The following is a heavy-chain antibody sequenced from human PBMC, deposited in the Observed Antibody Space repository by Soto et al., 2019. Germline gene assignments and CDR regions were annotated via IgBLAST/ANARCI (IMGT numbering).Heavy chain of an antibody. V-gene: IGHV3-48*03. J-gene: IGHJ3*01. CDR2: ISSSGSTI. Sequence: EVQLVESGGGLVQPGGSLRLSCAASGFTFSSYEMNWVRQAPGKGLEWVSYISSSGSTIYYADSVKGRFTISRDNAKNSLYVQMNSLRAEDTAVYYCARDSIAAAGTVVVWGQGTMVTVSS. CDR3: ARDSIAAAGTVVV. CDR1: GFTFSSYE. D-gene: IGHD6-13*01.